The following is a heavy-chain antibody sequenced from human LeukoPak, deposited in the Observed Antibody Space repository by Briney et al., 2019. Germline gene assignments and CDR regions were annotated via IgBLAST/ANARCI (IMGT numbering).Heavy chain of an antibody. CDR1: GGSISSYY. D-gene: IGHD2-2*01. CDR2: IYYSGST. CDR3: ARQGRVVVPAASGYGMDV. Sequence: SETLSFTCTVSGGSISSYYWSWIRQPPGKGLEWIGYIYYSGSTYYNPSLKSRVTISVDTSKNQFSLKLSSVTAADTAVYYCARQGRVVVPAASGYGMDVWGQGTTVTVSS. J-gene: IGHJ6*02. V-gene: IGHV4-59*08.